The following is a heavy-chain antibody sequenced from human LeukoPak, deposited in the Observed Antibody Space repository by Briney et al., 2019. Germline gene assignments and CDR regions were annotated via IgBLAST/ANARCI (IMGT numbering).Heavy chain of an antibody. J-gene: IGHJ4*02. D-gene: IGHD6-13*01. CDR2: IYSDGST. CDR1: GFTVSYNY. Sequence: GGSLRLSCAASGFTVSYNYMSWVRQAPGKGLEWVSVIYSDGSTYYADSVKARFTISRDDSKNTLYLQMNSLRAEDTAVYYCARVWYTSSWGERYYFDYWGQGTLVTASS. CDR3: ARVWYTSSWGERYYFDY. V-gene: IGHV3-66*01.